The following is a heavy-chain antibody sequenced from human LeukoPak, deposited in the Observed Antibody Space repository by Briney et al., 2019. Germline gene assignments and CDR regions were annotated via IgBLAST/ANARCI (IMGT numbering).Heavy chain of an antibody. J-gene: IGHJ2*01. CDR3: AREGLLWFGELLYLDWYFDL. CDR2: IYYSGST. CDR1: GGSISSGDYY. Sequence: SETLSLTCTVSGGSISSGDYYWSWIRQPSGKGLEWIGYIYYSGSTYYNPSLKSRVTISVDTSKNQFSLKLSSVTAADTAVYYCAREGLLWFGELLYLDWYFDLWGRGTLVTVSS. D-gene: IGHD3-10*01. V-gene: IGHV4-30-4*01.